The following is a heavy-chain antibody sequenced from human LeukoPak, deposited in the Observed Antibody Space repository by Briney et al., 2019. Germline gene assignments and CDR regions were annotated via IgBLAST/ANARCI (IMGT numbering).Heavy chain of an antibody. CDR3: ARVLGTFDY. V-gene: IGHV3-30*04. Sequence: GGSLRLSCAASGLTFSNYAMHWVRQAPGKGLEWVAVISYDGSNKYYADSVKGRFTISRDNSKNTLYLQMNSLRAEDTAVYYCARVLGTFDYWGQGTLVTVSS. CDR1: GLTFSNYA. J-gene: IGHJ4*02. CDR2: ISYDGSNK.